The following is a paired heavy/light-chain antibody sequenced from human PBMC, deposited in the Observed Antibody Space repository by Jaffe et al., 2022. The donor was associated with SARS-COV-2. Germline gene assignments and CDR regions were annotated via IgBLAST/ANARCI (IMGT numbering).Heavy chain of an antibody. V-gene: IGHV3-30*18. Sequence: QVQLVESGGGVVQPGRSLTLSCAASGFTFNRYGMHWVRQAPGKGLEWVSFISFDGSETSYADSVRGRFTLSRDNSRNSLSLQMNRLRPEDTAIYFCAKEVFTFASDVGAELDFWGQGTLVTVSS. CDR2: ISFDGSET. CDR3: AKEVFTFASDVGAELDF. D-gene: IGHD3-10*02. J-gene: IGHJ4*02. CDR1: GFTFNRYG.
Light chain of an antibody. CDR1: SSNIGSNP. J-gene: IGLJ2*01. Sequence: QSVLTQPPSASGTPGQKVTISCSGNSSNIGSNPVNWYQQLPGTAPKLLIYTNNQRPSGVPGRFSGSRSGTSASLAISGLQSEDEADYYCAVCDDSLNGHVLFGGGTKLTVL. V-gene: IGLV1-44*01. CDR3: AVCDDSLNGHVL. CDR2: TNN.